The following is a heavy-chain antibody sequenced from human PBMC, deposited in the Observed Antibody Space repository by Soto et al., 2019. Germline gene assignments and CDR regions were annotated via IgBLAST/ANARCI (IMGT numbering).Heavy chain of an antibody. CDR3: AGDEGLYYFDY. CDR1: GFTFSSYG. V-gene: IGHV3-33*01. Sequence: QVQLVESGGGVVQPGRSLRLSCAASGFTFSSYGMHWVRQAPGKGLEWVAVIWYDGSNKYYADSVKGRFTISRDNSKNTLYLQMNSLRAEDTAVYYCAGDEGLYYFDYWGQGTLVTVSS. CDR2: IWYDGSNK. J-gene: IGHJ4*02.